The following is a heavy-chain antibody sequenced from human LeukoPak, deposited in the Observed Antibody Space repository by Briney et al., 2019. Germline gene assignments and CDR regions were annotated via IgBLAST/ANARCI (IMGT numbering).Heavy chain of an antibody. V-gene: IGHV3-23*01. CDR2: ISGNGDTT. J-gene: IGHJ4*02. Sequence: GGSLRLSCAASGFIFRNSAMTWVRQAPGKGLEWVSTISGNGDTTFYADSVKGRFTISRDNSDNMLNGQMNSLRADDTAIYYCAKESLGSSGYYYYDYWGQGTLVTVSS. CDR3: AKESLGSSGYYYYDY. CDR1: GFIFRNSA. D-gene: IGHD3-22*01.